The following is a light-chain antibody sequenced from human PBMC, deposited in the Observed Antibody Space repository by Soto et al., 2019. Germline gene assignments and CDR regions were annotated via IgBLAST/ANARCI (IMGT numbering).Light chain of an antibody. CDR1: QDVGKW. Sequence: MTQSPPSVSASVGDRVTITCRASQDVGKWLAWYQQRPGQAPRLLIYDTSTRAAGIAARFSGSGSGTEFTLTISSLQSEDSAVYYCQQYVHWPPGAFGQGTKVDIK. CDR2: DTS. J-gene: IGKJ1*01. CDR3: QQYVHWPPGA. V-gene: IGKV3-15*01.